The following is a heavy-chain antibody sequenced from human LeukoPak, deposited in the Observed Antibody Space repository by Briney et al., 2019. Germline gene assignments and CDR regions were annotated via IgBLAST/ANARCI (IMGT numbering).Heavy chain of an antibody. CDR2: IIPIFGTA. CDR3: ARRANPLGIAAATGRSNYFHYYMDV. V-gene: IGHV1-69*06. CDR1: GGTFSSYA. J-gene: IGHJ6*03. Sequence: GASVTVSCKASGGTFSSYAISWVRQAPGQGLEWMGGIIPIFGTANYAQKFQGRVTITEDKSKRTAYMELSSLSSEATAVYYAARRANPLGIAAATGRSNYFHYYMDVWGKGTTVIVSS. D-gene: IGHD6-13*01.